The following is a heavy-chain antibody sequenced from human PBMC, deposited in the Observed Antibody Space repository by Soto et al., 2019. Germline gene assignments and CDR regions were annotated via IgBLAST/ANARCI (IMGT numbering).Heavy chain of an antibody. D-gene: IGHD1-26*01. J-gene: IGHJ4*02. Sequence: QVQLQESGPGLVKPSQTLSLTCTVSGGSISSGGYYWSWIRQHPGKGLEWIGYIYYSGSTYYNPSLKSGVTISVDTSKNQFSLQLSSVTAADTAVYYCAREGGIVGATAADYWGQGTLVTVSS. CDR3: AREGGIVGATAADY. CDR2: IYYSGST. V-gene: IGHV4-31*03. CDR1: GGSISSGGYY.